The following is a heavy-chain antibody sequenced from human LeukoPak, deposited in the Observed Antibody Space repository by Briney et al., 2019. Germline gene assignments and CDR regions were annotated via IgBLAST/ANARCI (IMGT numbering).Heavy chain of an antibody. Sequence: SQTLSLTCTVSGGSISSGSYYWSWIRQPAGKGLEWNGRIYTSGSTNYNPSLKSRVTISVDTSKNQFSPKLSSVTAADTAVYYCARGSLYCSSTSCATRWFDPWGQGTLVTVSS. CDR3: ARGSLYCSSTSCATRWFDP. CDR1: GGSISSGSYY. CDR2: IYTSGST. V-gene: IGHV4-61*02. D-gene: IGHD2-2*01. J-gene: IGHJ5*02.